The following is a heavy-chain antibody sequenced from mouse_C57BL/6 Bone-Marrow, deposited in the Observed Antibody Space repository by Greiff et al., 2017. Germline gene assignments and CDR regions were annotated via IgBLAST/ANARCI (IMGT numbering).Heavy chain of an antibody. Sequence: LKESGAELVRPGSSVKLSCKDSYFAFMASAMHWVKQRPGHGLEWIGSFTMYSDATEYSENFKGKATLPANTTSSTAYMEHSSLTSVDSAVYYCARSRVGNYHYFDYWGQGTTLTVSS. D-gene: IGHD2-1*01. J-gene: IGHJ2*01. V-gene: IGHV1-49*01. CDR1: YFAFMASA. CDR2: FTMYSDAT. CDR3: ARSRVGNYHYFDY.